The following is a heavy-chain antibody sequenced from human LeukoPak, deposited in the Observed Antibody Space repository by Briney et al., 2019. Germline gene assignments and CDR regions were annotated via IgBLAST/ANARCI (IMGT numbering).Heavy chain of an antibody. CDR2: ISSSSSYI. D-gene: IGHD2-15*01. CDR1: GFTFSSYS. J-gene: IGHJ4*02. CDR3: ARDATRGGYFDY. V-gene: IGHV3-21*01. Sequence: GGSLRLSCAASGFTFSSYSMNWVRQAPGKGLEWVSSISSSSSYIYYADSVKGRFTISRDNAKNSLYLQMNSLRAEDTAVYYCARDATRGGYFDYWGQGILVTVSS.